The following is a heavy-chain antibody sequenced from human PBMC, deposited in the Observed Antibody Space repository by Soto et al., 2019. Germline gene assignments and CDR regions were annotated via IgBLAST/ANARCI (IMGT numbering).Heavy chain of an antibody. Sequence: VQLVQSGAEVKKPGSSVKVSCKASGGTFSSYTINWVRQAPGQGLEWMGRVIPFVGIANYAQKFQGRVTITADKSTSTAYMELSSLRSEDTAVYYCARVGNYYDSSGYYLPDYWGQGTLVTVSS. CDR3: ARVGNYYDSSGYYLPDY. V-gene: IGHV1-69*02. J-gene: IGHJ4*02. CDR1: GGTFSSYT. CDR2: VIPFVGIA. D-gene: IGHD3-22*01.